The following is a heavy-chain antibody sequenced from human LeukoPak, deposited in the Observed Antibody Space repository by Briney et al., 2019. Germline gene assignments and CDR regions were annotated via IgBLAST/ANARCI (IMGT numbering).Heavy chain of an antibody. J-gene: IGHJ4*02. CDR2: ISSSSSYI. CDR3: ARTHMLGYYDSSGY. CDR1: GFTFSSYS. D-gene: IGHD3-22*01. Sequence: GGSLRLSCAASGFTFSSYSMNWARQAPGKGLEWVSSISSSSSYIYYADSVKGRFTISRDNAKNSLYLQMNSLRAEDTAVYYCARTHMLGYYDSSGYWGQGTLVTVSS. V-gene: IGHV3-21*01.